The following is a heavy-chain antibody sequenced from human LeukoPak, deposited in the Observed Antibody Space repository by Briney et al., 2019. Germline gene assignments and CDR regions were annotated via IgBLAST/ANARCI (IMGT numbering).Heavy chain of an antibody. CDR1: GFTFSSYS. Sequence: PGGSLRLSCAASGFTFSSYSMNWVRQAPGKGLEWVSSISSSSSYIYYADSVKGRFTISRDNAKNSLYLQMNSLRAEDTAVYYCARDPDTYYYYYYYGMDVWGQGTTVTVSS. J-gene: IGHJ6*02. D-gene: IGHD3-10*01. CDR3: ARDPDTYYYYYYYGMDV. V-gene: IGHV3-21*01. CDR2: ISSSSSYI.